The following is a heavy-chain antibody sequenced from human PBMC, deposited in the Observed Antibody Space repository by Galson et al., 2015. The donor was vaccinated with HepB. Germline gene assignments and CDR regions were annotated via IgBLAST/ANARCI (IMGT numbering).Heavy chain of an antibody. D-gene: IGHD5-24*01. CDR3: ARPRRDGYNFQAFDI. Sequence: QSGAEVKKPGESLKISCKGSGYSFTNNWIGWVRQVPGEGLEWVGIIYPSDSETRYSPSFQGQVTISADKSISTAYLLWSSLKASDTAMYYCARPRRDGYNFQAFDIWGQGTMVTVSS. CDR1: GYSFTNNW. J-gene: IGHJ3*02. V-gene: IGHV5-51*03. CDR2: IYPSDSET.